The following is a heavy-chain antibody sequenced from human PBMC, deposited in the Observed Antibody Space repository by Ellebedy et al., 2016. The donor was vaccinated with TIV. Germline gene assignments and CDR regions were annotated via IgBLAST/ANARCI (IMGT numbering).Heavy chain of an antibody. CDR3: ARGGNIAARPVDY. CDR2: IYYSGST. Sequence: SETLSLTXTVSGGSISSYYWSWIRQPPGKGLEWIGYIYYSGSTNYNPSLKSRVTISVDTSKNQFSLKLSSVTAADTAVYYCARGGNIAARPVDYWGQGTLVTVSS. D-gene: IGHD6-6*01. CDR1: GGSISSYY. J-gene: IGHJ4*02. V-gene: IGHV4-59*13.